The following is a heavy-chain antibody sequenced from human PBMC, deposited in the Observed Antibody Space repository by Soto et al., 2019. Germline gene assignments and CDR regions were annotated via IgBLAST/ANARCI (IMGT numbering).Heavy chain of an antibody. CDR2: IGTAGDT. CDR3: ARLKGVCFGVAPCYYYYGMDV. CDR1: GFTFSSYD. J-gene: IGHJ6*02. V-gene: IGHV3-13*01. Sequence: PGGSLRLSCAASGFTFSSYDMHWVRQATGKGLEWVSAIGTAGDTYYPGSVKGRFTISRENAKNSLYLQMNSLRAGDTAVYYCARLKGVCFGVAPCYYYYGMDVWGQGTTVTVSS. D-gene: IGHD3-3*01.